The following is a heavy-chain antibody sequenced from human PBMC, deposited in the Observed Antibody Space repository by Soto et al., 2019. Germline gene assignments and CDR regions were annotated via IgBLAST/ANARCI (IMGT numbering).Heavy chain of an antibody. CDR2: IYYSGST. CDR1: GGSISSSSYY. J-gene: IGHJ4*02. D-gene: IGHD3-9*01. V-gene: IGHV4-39*01. Sequence: SETLSLTCTVSGGSISSSSYYWGWIRQPPGKGLEWIGRIYYSGSTYYNPSLKSRVTISVDTSKNQFSLKLSSVTAADTAVYYCARLLINYVILTGYYQAPQTFVYWGPAPLVTVSS. CDR3: ARLLINYVILTGYYQAPQTFVY.